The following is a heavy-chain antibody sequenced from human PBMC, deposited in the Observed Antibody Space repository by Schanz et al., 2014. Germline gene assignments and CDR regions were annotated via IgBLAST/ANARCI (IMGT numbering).Heavy chain of an antibody. CDR2: ISDSSSYI. D-gene: IGHD6-19*01. CDR3: ARDRVQYSSGWYSDS. J-gene: IGHJ4*02. V-gene: IGHV3-21*01. CDR1: GFSFSSFG. Sequence: VQLVDSGGGVVQPGRSLRLSCAASGFSFSSFGMNWVRQAPGRGLEWVSSISDSSSYIYYADSVKGRFTISRDNAKNSLYLQMSSLRAEDTAVYYCARDRVQYSSGWYSDSWGQGTLVTVSS.